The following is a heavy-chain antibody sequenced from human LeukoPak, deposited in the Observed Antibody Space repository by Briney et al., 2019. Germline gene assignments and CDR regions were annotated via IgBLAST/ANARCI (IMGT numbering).Heavy chain of an antibody. CDR1: VFPFSSYS. CDR2: ISSSSRYI. Sequence: GVSLRLSCAASVFPFSSYSMNWVRHAPGKGLEWVSSISSSSRYIYYADSVKRRFTISRDNAKNSLYLQMNSLRADDTAVYYCARGSSSWYWNWGQGTLVTVSS. J-gene: IGHJ4*02. CDR3: ARGSSSWYWN. D-gene: IGHD6-13*01. V-gene: IGHV3-21*01.